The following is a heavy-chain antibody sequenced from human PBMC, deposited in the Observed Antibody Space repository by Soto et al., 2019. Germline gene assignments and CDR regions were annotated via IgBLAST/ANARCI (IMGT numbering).Heavy chain of an antibody. J-gene: IGHJ4*02. CDR3: AKRRGVGLTRSSFDY. V-gene: IGHV1-46*02. CDR2: SDPSGGDT. D-gene: IGHD1-26*01. Sequence: QVQLVQSGAEVRKPGASVKVSCKASGYTFNRHYIQWVRQAPGQGLEWMGMSDPSGGDTNYAKKFQGRVTLTSDTSTSTVYMELSSLISEDTAVYYCAKRRGVGLTRSSFDYWGPGTLVIVSS. CDR1: GYTFNRHY.